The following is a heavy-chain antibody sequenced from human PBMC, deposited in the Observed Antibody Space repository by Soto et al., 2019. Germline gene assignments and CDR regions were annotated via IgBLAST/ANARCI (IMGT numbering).Heavy chain of an antibody. V-gene: IGHV3-21*01. Sequence: VGSLRLSCVGSGFTFRTYSINWVRQAPGKGLEWVSSISSRSDIYYADSVKGRFTISRDNAKNSVSLQMNSLRAEDTAVYYCTREYTAWPLAYGLDVWGQGTTVTVSS. CDR3: TREYTAWPLAYGLDV. CDR2: ISSRSDI. J-gene: IGHJ6*02. CDR1: GFTFRTYS. D-gene: IGHD2-2*02.